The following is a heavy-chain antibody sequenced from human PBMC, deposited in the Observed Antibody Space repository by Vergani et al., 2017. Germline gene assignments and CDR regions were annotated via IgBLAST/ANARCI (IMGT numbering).Heavy chain of an antibody. CDR1: GFTFSSYA. V-gene: IGHV3-23*01. CDR3: AKRTGYSSGWYEWAPGG. CDR2: IGGSGGSI. Sequence: EVQLLESGGGLVQPGGSLRLSCAASGFTFSSYAMSWVRQVPGKGLEWVSVIGGSGGSIYYADSVKGRFTISRDNSKNSLYLQMNSLRAEDTAVYYCAKRTGYSSGWYEWAPGGGGQGTLVTVSS. D-gene: IGHD6-19*01. J-gene: IGHJ4*02.